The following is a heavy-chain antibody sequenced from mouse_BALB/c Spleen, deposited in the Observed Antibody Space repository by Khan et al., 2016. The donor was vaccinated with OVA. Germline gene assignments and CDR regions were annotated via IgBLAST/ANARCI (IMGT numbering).Heavy chain of an antibody. D-gene: IGHD1-2*01. V-gene: IGHV3-2*02. CDR2: ISYSGST. J-gene: IGHJ2*01. Sequence: EVQLQESGPGLVKPSQSLSLTCTVTGYSITSGYGWSWIRQFPGNKLEWMGYISYSGSTNYNPSLKSRISINRDTSKNQFFLQLNSVTTEDTATYYCARTARIKYWGQGTTLTVSS. CDR1: GYSITSGYG. CDR3: ARTARIKY.